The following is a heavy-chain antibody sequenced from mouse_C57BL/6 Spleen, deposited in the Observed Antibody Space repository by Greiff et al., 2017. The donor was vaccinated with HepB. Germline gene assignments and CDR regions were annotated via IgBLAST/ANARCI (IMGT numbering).Heavy chain of an antibody. CDR3: ARRDWALCAY. CDR1: GYTFTDYY. D-gene: IGHD4-1*01. Sequence: EVQLQQSGPELVKPGASVKISCKASGYTFTDYYMNWVKQSHGKSLEWIGAINPNNGGTSYNQKFKGKATLTVDKSSSTAYMELRSLTSEDSAVYYCARRDWALCAYWGQGTLVTVSA. J-gene: IGHJ3*01. CDR2: INPNNGGT. V-gene: IGHV1-26*01.